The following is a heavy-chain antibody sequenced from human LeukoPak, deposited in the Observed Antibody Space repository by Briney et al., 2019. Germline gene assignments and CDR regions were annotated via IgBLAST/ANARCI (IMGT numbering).Heavy chain of an antibody. V-gene: IGHV4-30-2*01. CDR1: GGSISSGGYS. Sequence: ASETLSLTCAVSGGSISSGGYSWRWIRQPPGKGLEWIGYIYHSGSTYYNPSLKSRVTISVDRSKNQFSLKLSSVTAAVTAVYYFARSVYSYGYSGFVYWGQGTLVTVSS. D-gene: IGHD5-18*01. CDR2: IYHSGST. CDR3: ARSVYSYGYSGFVY. J-gene: IGHJ4*02.